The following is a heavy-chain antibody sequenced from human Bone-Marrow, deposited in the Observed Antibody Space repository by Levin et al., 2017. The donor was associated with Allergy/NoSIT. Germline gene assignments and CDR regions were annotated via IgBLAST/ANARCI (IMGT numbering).Heavy chain of an antibody. CDR3: ARGGYCDITNCFLYFDF. D-gene: IGHD2-2*01. J-gene: IGHJ4*02. CDR1: GYTFSAYS. Sequence: ASVKVSCKASGYTFSAYSLHWVRQAPGQGLEWMGYINPTTGATNYEQKFQGRVTMTRDTSISTDYLELSNLRSDDTAMYYCARGGYCDITNCFLYFDFWGQGTLVTVSS. V-gene: IGHV1-2*02. CDR2: INPTTGAT.